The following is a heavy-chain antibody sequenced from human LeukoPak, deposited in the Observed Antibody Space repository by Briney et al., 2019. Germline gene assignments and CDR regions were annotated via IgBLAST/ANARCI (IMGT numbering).Heavy chain of an antibody. CDR2: ISAYNGNT. D-gene: IGHD3-22*01. CDR1: GYTFTSYG. V-gene: IGHV1-18*01. CDR3: ARFEYYYDSSGYYYEAFFDY. Sequence: GASVKVSCKASGYTFTSYGISWVRQAPGQGLEWMGWISAYNGNTNYAQKLRGRVTMTTDTSTSTAYMELRSLRSDDTAVYYCARFEYYYDSSGYYYEAFFDYWGQGTLVTVSS. J-gene: IGHJ4*02.